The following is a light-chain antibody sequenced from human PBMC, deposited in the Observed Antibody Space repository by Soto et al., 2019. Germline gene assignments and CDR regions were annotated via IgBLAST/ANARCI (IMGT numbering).Light chain of an antibody. Sequence: VSTQSPATLSVSPGERATLSCRASESVSRNLAWYQQKPGQAPRLLIYDASTRATGIPDRFSGGGSGTEFTLTISSLQSEDFVVYYCQQYNSWPPITFGQGTRLEIK. CDR1: ESVSRN. CDR3: QQYNSWPPIT. V-gene: IGKV3-15*01. J-gene: IGKJ5*01. CDR2: DAS.